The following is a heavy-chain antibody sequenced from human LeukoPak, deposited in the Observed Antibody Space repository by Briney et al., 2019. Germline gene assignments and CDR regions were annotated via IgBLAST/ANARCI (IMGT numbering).Heavy chain of an antibody. Sequence: GGSLRLSCAASGFTFSSYAMSWVRQAPGKGLEWVSAISGSGGSTYYADSVKGRFTISRDNSKNMLYLQMNSLRAEDTAVYYCAKIAYYDFWSGYRIFDYWGQGTLVTVSS. D-gene: IGHD3-3*01. CDR3: AKIAYYDFWSGYRIFDY. CDR2: ISGSGGST. CDR1: GFTFSSYA. V-gene: IGHV3-23*01. J-gene: IGHJ4*02.